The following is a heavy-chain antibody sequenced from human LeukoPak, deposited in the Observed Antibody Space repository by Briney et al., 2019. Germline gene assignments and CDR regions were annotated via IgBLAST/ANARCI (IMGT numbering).Heavy chain of an antibody. J-gene: IGHJ6*02. CDR2: IDPDGSTT. CDR1: GFTVSSNY. CDR3: TRVQAGRSGLMDV. V-gene: IGHV3-74*01. D-gene: IGHD2-8*02. Sequence: PGGSLRLSCAASGFTVSSNYMSWVRQAPGEGLVWVSRIDPDGSTTNYAESVKGRFTTSRDNAKNTMYLQMNSLRAEDTALYYCTRVQAGRSGLMDVWGRGTTVTVSS.